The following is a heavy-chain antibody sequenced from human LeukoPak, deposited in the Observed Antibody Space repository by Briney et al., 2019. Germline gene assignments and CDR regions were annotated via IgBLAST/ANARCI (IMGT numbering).Heavy chain of an antibody. D-gene: IGHD3-3*01. Sequence: PPGGSLRLSCAASGLTFSSYAMSWVRQAPGKGLEWVSAISGSSGHTYYADSVKGRFTISRDKSKNTLYLQMNSLRAEDTAVYYCAKVGFSEMEWLLYSDHWGQGTLVTVSS. CDR2: ISGSSGHT. V-gene: IGHV3-23*01. CDR1: GLTFSSYA. CDR3: AKVGFSEMEWLLYSDH. J-gene: IGHJ4*02.